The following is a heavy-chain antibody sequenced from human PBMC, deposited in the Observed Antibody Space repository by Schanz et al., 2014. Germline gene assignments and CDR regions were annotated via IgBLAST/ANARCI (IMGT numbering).Heavy chain of an antibody. Sequence: QVQLAQSGAQVEKPGASMKVSCKASGYTFTNYSIHWVRQAPGQGLEYMGRINPNSGGTNYAQKFQGRVTMTRDTSISTAYMELSRLRSDDTAVYYCARAGQDFEYSSLSPIWYFDLWGRGTLVTVSS. V-gene: IGHV1-2*06. D-gene: IGHD6-6*01. J-gene: IGHJ2*01. CDR1: GYTFTNYS. CDR2: INPNSGGT. CDR3: ARAGQDFEYSSLSPIWYFDL.